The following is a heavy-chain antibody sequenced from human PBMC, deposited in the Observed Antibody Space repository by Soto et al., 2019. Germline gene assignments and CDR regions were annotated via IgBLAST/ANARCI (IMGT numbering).Heavy chain of an antibody. J-gene: IGHJ4*02. CDR1: GGSISSYY. CDR2: IYYSGST. V-gene: IGHV4-59*08. D-gene: IGHD3-16*02. CDR3: ARGHWGSYRYYDY. Sequence: SETLSLTCTVSGGSISSYYWSWIRQPPGKGLEWIGYIYYSGSTNYNPSLKSRVTISVDTSKNQFSLKLSSVTAADTAVYYCARGHWGSYRYYDYWGQGTLVTVSS.